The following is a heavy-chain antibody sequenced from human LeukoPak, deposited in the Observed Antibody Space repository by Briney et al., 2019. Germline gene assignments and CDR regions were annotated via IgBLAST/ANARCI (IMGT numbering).Heavy chain of an antibody. CDR2: INTNTGNP. CDR1: GYTFTSYA. V-gene: IGHV7-4-1*02. J-gene: IGHJ4*02. D-gene: IGHD3-22*01. CDR3: ARVLRMYYYDSSGYPALGY. Sequence: ASVKVSCKASGYTFTSYAMNWVRQAPGQGLEWMGWINTNTGNPTYAQGFTGRFVFSLDTSVSTAYLQISSLKAEDTAVYYCARVLRMYYYDSSGYPALGYWGQGTLVTVSS.